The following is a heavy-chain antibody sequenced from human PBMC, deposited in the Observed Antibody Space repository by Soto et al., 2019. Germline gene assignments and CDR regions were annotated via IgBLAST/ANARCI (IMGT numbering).Heavy chain of an antibody. Sequence: WASVKVSCKAPGGTFSTYAISWVRQAPGQGLEWMGWISAYNGNTKHTQRFQDRVTMTIDTSTNTAYMELRSLRSDDTAVYYCARRGYRAYEVDSWGQGTLVTVAS. V-gene: IGHV1-18*01. J-gene: IGHJ4*02. CDR1: GGTFSTYA. CDR2: ISAYNGNT. D-gene: IGHD5-12*01. CDR3: ARRGYRAYEVDS.